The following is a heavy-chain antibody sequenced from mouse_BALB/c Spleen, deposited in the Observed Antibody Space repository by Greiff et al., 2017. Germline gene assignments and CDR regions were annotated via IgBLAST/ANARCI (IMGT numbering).Heavy chain of an antibody. CDR2: ISSGGGST. CDR1: GFAFSSYD. D-gene: IGHD4-1*01. V-gene: IGHV5-12-1*01. Sequence: EVMLVESGGGLVKPGGSLKLSCAASGFAFSSYDMSWVRQTPEKRLEWVAYISSGGGSTYYPDTVKGRFTISRDNAKNTLYLQMSSLKSEDTAMYYCARNWNLYYYAMDYWGQGTSVTVSS. J-gene: IGHJ4*01. CDR3: ARNWNLYYYAMDY.